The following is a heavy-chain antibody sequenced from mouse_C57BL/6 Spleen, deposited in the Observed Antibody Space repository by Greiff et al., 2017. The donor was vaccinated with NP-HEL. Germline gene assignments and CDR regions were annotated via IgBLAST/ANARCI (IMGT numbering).Heavy chain of an antibody. D-gene: IGHD2-5*01. CDR3: ARHEGYSNLYYAMDY. V-gene: IGHV5-6*02. Sequence: DVMLVESGGDLVKPGGSLKLSCAASGFTFSSYGMSWVRQTPDKRLEWVATISSGGSYTYYPDSVKGRFTISRDNAKNTLYLQMSSLKSEDTAMYYCARHEGYSNLYYAMDYWGQGTSVTVSS. J-gene: IGHJ4*01. CDR2: ISSGGSYT. CDR1: GFTFSSYG.